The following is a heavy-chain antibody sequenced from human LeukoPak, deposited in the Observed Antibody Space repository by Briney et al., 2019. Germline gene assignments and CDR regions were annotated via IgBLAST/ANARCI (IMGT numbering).Heavy chain of an antibody. V-gene: IGHV1-69*05. CDR2: IIPIFGTA. CDR3: ARDQGYSSGWSLGY. Sequence: SVKVTCKASGGTFSSYAISWVRQAPGQGLEWMGRIIPIFGTANYAHKFQGRVTITTDECTSTAYMKLSSLRSEDTGVYYCARDQGYSSGWSLGYWGQGTLVTVSS. CDR1: GGTFSSYA. D-gene: IGHD6-19*01. J-gene: IGHJ4*02.